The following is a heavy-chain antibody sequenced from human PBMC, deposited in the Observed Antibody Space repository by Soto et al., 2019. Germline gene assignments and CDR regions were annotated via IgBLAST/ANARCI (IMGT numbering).Heavy chain of an antibody. CDR3: ARSTGIAKAFDY. V-gene: IGHV1-69*02. Sequence: ASVKVSCKASGGTFSSYTISWVRQAPGQGLEWMGRIIPILGIANYAQKFQGRVTITADKSTSTAYMELSSLRSEDTAVYYCARSTGIAKAFDYWGQGTLVTVSS. J-gene: IGHJ4*02. CDR2: IIPILGIA. D-gene: IGHD6-13*01. CDR1: GGTFSSYT.